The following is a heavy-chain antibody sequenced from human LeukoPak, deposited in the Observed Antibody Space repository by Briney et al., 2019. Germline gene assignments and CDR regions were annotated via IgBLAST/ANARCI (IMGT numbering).Heavy chain of an antibody. V-gene: IGHV3-11*01. CDR3: ERDMAAADQESAYYHYGMDV. J-gene: IGHJ6*02. CDR1: GLTFSDYY. D-gene: IGHD6-13*01. Sequence: GGSLRLSCAAPGLTFSDYYMSWIRQAPEKGLEWVSYISSSGSTIYYADSVKGRFTISRDNAKNSLYLQMNSLRAEDTAVYYCERDMAAADQESAYYHYGMDVWGQGTTVTVSS. CDR2: ISSSGSTI.